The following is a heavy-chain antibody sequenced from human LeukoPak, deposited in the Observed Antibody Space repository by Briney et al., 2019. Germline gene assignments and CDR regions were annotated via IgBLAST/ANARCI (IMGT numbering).Heavy chain of an antibody. CDR2: ISAYNGNT. J-gene: IGHJ4*02. CDR3: ARGITMVRGVYYFDY. Sequence: ASVKVSCKASGYTFTSYGISWVRQAPGQGLEWMGWISAYNGNTNYAQKLQGRVTMTTDTSTSTAYMELRCLRSDDTAVYYCARGITMVRGVYYFDYWGQGTLVTVSS. V-gene: IGHV1-18*01. D-gene: IGHD3-10*01. CDR1: GYTFTSYG.